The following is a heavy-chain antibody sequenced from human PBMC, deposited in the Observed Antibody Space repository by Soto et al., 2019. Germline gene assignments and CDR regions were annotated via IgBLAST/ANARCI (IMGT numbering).Heavy chain of an antibody. D-gene: IGHD3-3*01. CDR3: ARVPFTIFGVRYYFDY. CDR1: GGSISSSSYY. CDR2: IYYSGST. J-gene: IGHJ4*02. V-gene: IGHV4-39*01. Sequence: SETLSLTCTVSGGSISSSSYYWGWIRQPPGKGLEWIGSIYYSGSTYYNPSLKSRVTISVDTSKNQFSLKLSSVTAADTAVYYCARVPFTIFGVRYYFDYWGQGTLVTVSS.